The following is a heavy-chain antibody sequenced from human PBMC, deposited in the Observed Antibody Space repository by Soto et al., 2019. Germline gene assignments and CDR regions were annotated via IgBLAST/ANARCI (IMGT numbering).Heavy chain of an antibody. CDR1: GFTFSSYS. J-gene: IGHJ4*02. Sequence: PGGSLRLSCAASGFTFSSYSMNWVRQAPGKGLEWVSSISSSSSYIYYADSVKGRFTISRDNAKNSLYLQMNSLRAEDTAVYYCARETHSGYGSFDYWGQGTLVTVSS. V-gene: IGHV3-21*01. CDR3: ARETHSGYGSFDY. D-gene: IGHD5-12*01. CDR2: ISSSSSYI.